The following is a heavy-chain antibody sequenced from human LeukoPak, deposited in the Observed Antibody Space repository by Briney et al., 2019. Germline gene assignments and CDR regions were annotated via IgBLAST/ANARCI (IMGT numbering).Heavy chain of an antibody. J-gene: IGHJ6*02. V-gene: IGHV4-59*01. D-gene: IGHD3-22*01. CDR2: IYYSGST. CDR3: ARDRGYYYDSSGYYRARYYGMDV. Sequence: SETLSLTCTVSGGSISSYHWSWIRQPPGNGLERIGYIYYSGSTNYNPSLKGRVTISVDTSKNQFSLKLSSVTAADTAVYYCARDRGYYYDSSGYYRARYYGMDVWGQGTTVTVSS. CDR1: GGSISSYH.